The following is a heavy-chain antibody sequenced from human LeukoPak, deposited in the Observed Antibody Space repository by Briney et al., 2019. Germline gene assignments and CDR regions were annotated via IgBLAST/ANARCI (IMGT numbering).Heavy chain of an antibody. Sequence: GGSLRLSCEASGFTFSSYSMNWVRQAPGKGLEWVSSISSSSSYIYYADSLKGRFTISRDNAKNSLYLQMNSLRAEDTAMYYCARESRGPAFWGQGTLVTVSS. CDR1: GFTFSSYS. D-gene: IGHD3-3*02. J-gene: IGHJ4*02. CDR2: ISSSSSYI. V-gene: IGHV3-21*01. CDR3: ARESRGPAF.